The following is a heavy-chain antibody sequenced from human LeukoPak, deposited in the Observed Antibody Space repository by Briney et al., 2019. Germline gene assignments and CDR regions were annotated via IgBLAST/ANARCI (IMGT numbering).Heavy chain of an antibody. D-gene: IGHD3-22*01. CDR1: GFTFDDYT. V-gene: IGHV3-43*01. J-gene: IGHJ4*02. CDR3: ASGWGSSGYYVY. Sequence: PGGSLRLSCAASGFTFDDYTMHWVRQAPGKGLEWVSLISWDGGSTYYADSVKGRFTISRDNSKNSLYLQMNSLRTEDTALYYCASGWGSSGYYVYWGQGTLVTVSS. CDR2: ISWDGGST.